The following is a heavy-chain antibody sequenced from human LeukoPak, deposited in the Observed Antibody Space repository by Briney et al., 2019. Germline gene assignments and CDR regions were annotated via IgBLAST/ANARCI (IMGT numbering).Heavy chain of an antibody. CDR2: IGTAGDT. CDR1: GFTFSSYD. CDR3: ARGLRGVAGPVDY. V-gene: IGHV3-13*04. Sequence: GRSLRLSCAASGFTFSSYDMHWVRQAAGKGMEWDSAIGTAGDTYYPGSVKGRFTISRENAKNSLYLQMNSLRAGDTAVYYCARGLRGVAGPVDYWGQGTLVTVSS. D-gene: IGHD6-19*01. J-gene: IGHJ4*02.